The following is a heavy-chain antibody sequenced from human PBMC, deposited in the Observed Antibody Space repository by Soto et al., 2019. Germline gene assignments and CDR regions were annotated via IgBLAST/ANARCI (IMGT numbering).Heavy chain of an antibody. V-gene: IGHV3-23*01. D-gene: IGHD6-19*01. CDR3: AKRDQQC. Sequence: EAQLLESGGDLVQSGGSLRLSCAASGFTFSIYGMTWVRQAPGNGLEWVSAISGSGGSTYYAYSVKGRFTISRDNSNNTLYLQMNSLRVEDTAVYYCAKRDQQCWGQGTLVTVSS. CDR1: GFTFSIYG. CDR2: ISGSGGST. J-gene: IGHJ4*02.